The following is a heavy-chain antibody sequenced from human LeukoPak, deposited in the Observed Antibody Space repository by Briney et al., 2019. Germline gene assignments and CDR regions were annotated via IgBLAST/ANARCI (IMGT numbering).Heavy chain of an antibody. V-gene: IGHV1-2*02. J-gene: IGHJ5*02. D-gene: IGHD6-19*01. CDR2: INPNSGVT. CDR3: ARHVRKRGIAVAGTPGWFDP. CDR1: GYTFTDYY. Sequence: ASVKVSCKASGYTFTDYYIHWVRQAPGQGLEWMGWINPNSGVTNYAQKFQGRVTMTRDTSITTAYMELSRLRSDDTAVYYCARHVRKRGIAVAGTPGWFDPWGQGTLVTVSS.